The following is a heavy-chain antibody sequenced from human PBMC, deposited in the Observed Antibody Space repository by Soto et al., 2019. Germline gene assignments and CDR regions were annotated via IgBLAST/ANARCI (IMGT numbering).Heavy chain of an antibody. J-gene: IGHJ4*02. Sequence: PSETLSLTCTVSGGSINNFYWSWIRQPPGKGLEWIGYIYYSGSTKYNPSLESRVTILVDTSKKQFSLRLRSVTAADTAVYYCALRSMAVVPEYWGQATMFTSPQ. CDR2: IYYSGST. V-gene: IGHV4-59*01. CDR1: GGSINNFY. CDR3: ALRSMAVVPEY. D-gene: IGHD3-22*01.